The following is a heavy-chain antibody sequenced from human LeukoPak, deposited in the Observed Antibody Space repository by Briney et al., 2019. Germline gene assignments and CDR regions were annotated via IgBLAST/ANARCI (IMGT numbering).Heavy chain of an antibody. J-gene: IGHJ4*02. D-gene: IGHD6-19*01. Sequence: SETLSLTCTVSGGSISSSSYYWGWIRQPPGKGLEWIGSIYYSGSTYYNPSLKSRVTMSVDTSKNQFSLKLSSVTAADTAVYYCAGATGYSSAKLDYWGQGTLVTVSS. CDR1: GGSISSSSYY. V-gene: IGHV4-39*07. CDR2: IYYSGST. CDR3: AGATGYSSAKLDY.